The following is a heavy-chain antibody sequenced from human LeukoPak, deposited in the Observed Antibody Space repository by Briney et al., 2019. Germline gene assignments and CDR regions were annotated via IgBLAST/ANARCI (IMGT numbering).Heavy chain of an antibody. V-gene: IGHV3-23*01. CDR1: GFTFSSYA. D-gene: IGHD2-15*01. CDR2: ISGSGGST. J-gene: IGHJ6*02. CDR3: AKHTHYYYGMDV. Sequence: GGSLRLSCAASGFTFSSYAKSWVRQAPGKGLEWVSAISGSGGSTYYADSVKGRFTISRDNSKNTLYLQMNSLGAEDTAVYYCAKHTHYYYGMDVWGQGTTVTVSS.